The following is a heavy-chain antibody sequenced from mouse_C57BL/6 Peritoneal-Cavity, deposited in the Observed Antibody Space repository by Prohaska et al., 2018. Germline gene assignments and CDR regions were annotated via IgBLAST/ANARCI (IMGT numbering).Heavy chain of an antibody. Sequence: HGKSLEWIGYINPHNGGPSYNQKFKGKATLTVNKSSSTAYMELRSLTSEDSAVYYCARCRLRRGGYYYAMDYWGHGTSVTVST. V-gene: IGHV1-22*01. D-gene: IGHD2-4*01. CDR3: ARCRLRRGGYYYAMDY. CDR2: INPHNGGP. J-gene: IGHJ4*01.